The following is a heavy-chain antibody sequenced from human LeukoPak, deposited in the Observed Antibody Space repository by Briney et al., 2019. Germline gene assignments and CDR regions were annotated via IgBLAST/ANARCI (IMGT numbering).Heavy chain of an antibody. CDR1: GYTFSGYY. V-gene: IGHV1-69*04. D-gene: IGHD5-12*01. J-gene: IGHJ4*02. CDR3: ARDSGYDYFDY. CDR2: IIPILGIA. Sequence: SVKVSCKASGYTFSGYYIHWVRQAPGQGLEWMGRIIPILGIANYAQKFQGRVTITADKSTSTAYMELSSLRSEDTAVYYCARDSGYDYFDYWGQGTLVTVSS.